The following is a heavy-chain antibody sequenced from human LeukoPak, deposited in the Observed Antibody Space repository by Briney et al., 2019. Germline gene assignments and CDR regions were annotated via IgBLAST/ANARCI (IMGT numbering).Heavy chain of an antibody. CDR1: GFTFRIYA. CDR2: ISGSGGST. V-gene: IGHV3-23*01. D-gene: IGHD6-6*01. CDR3: TKAVSEYSSSSWDY. Sequence: GGSLRLSCAGSGFTFRIYAMSWVRQAPGKGLEWVSAISGSGGSTYYADSVKGRFTISRDNSKNTLYLQMNSLRAEDTAVYYCTKAVSEYSSSSWDYWGQGTLVTVSS. J-gene: IGHJ4*02.